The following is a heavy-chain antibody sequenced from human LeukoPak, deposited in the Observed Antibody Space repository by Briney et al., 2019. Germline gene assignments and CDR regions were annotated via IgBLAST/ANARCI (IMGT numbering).Heavy chain of an antibody. D-gene: IGHD6-6*01. J-gene: IGHJ3*02. Sequence: GRSLRLSCAASGFTFSSYEMNWVRQAPGKGLEWVSYISAIGATIYYADSVKGRFTISRDNSKNTLYLQMNSLRAEDTAVYYCAKDLEYSSSQDAFDIWGQGTMVTVSS. CDR2: ISAIGATI. CDR1: GFTFSSYE. CDR3: AKDLEYSSSQDAFDI. V-gene: IGHV3-23*01.